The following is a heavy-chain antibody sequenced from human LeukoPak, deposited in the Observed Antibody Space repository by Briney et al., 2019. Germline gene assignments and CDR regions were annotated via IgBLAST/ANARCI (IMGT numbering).Heavy chain of an antibody. CDR2: IGSGGST. J-gene: IGHJ4*02. CDR3: AKRGTAGSWNPEDY. Sequence: GGSLRLSCVASGVTISSQAMSWVRQAAGKRLEWVSTIGSGGSTYYADTVKGRFTISRDTSKNTLSLQMNSLRAEDTAVYYCAKRGTAGSWNPEDYWGQGTLVTVSS. V-gene: IGHV3-23*01. CDR1: GVTISSQA. D-gene: IGHD1-1*01.